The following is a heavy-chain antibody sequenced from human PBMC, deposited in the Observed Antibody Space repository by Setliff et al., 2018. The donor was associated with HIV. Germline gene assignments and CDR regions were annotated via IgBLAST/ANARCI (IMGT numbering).Heavy chain of an antibody. CDR3: VRPRVFDSFDV. CDR1: GFLVTGYN. V-gene: IGHV1-2*06. CDR2: INPNNGGT. Sequence: GASVKVSCKALGFLVTGYNVHWVRQAPGHGPEWLGRINPNNGGTNYAQKFQGRVTMSLDTSTSTVYLEVKALTSEDTAVYYCVRPRVFDSFDVWGPGTMVTVSS. J-gene: IGHJ3*01.